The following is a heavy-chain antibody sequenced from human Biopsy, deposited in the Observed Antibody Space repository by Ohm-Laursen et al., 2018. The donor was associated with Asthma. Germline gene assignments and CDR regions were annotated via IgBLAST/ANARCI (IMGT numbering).Heavy chain of an antibody. Sequence: SLRLSCAASGFTFGDYWMSWVRQVPGKGLEGVANIKHDGTEKNHADSLKGRFTISRDNAKNSLYLQMNSLRAEDTAVYYCARTFHFWSPYHAEHYQLWGQGTLVTVPS. J-gene: IGHJ1*01. CDR3: ARTFHFWSPYHAEHYQL. D-gene: IGHD3-3*02. V-gene: IGHV3-7*01. CDR2: IKHDGTEK. CDR1: GFTFGDYW.